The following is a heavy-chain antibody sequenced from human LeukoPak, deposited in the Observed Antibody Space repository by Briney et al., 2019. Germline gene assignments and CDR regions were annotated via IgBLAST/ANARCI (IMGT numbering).Heavy chain of an antibody. CDR3: ARECGSGSYTGIDY. CDR2: ISAYNSAYNGNT. CDR1: GYTFTNYY. Sequence: PGASVKVSCKASGYTFTNYYMNWVRQAPGQGLEWMGWISAYNSAYNGNTHYAQKLQGRVTMTTDTSTNTGYMELRSLRSDDTAVYYCARECGSGSYTGIDYWGQGTLVTVSS. D-gene: IGHD3-10*01. J-gene: IGHJ4*02. V-gene: IGHV1-18*04.